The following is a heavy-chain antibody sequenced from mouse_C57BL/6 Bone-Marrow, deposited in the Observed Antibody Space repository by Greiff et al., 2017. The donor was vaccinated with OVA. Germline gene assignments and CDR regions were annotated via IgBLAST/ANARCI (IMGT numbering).Heavy chain of an antibody. CDR2: IYPRSGNT. J-gene: IGHJ3*01. V-gene: IGHV1-81*01. CDR1: GYTFTSYG. Sequence: QVQLQQSGAELARPGASVKLSCKASGYTFTSYGISWVKQRTGQGLEWIGEIYPRSGNTYYNEKFKGKATLTADKSSSTAYMELRSLTSEDSVVYFCARENYYYGSSFAWFAYWGQGTLVTVSA. CDR3: ARENYYYGSSFAWFAY. D-gene: IGHD1-1*01.